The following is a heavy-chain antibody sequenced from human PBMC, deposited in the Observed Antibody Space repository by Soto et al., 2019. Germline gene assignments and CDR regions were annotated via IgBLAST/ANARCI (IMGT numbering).Heavy chain of an antibody. D-gene: IGHD5-18*01. V-gene: IGHV1-2*02. CDR3: ARVPLTGYSYLGYYGMDV. CDR2: INPNSGGT. CDR1: GYTFTGYY. Sequence: VSVKVSCKASGYTFTGYYMHWVRQAPGQGLEWMGWINPNSGGTNYAQKFQGRVTMTRDTSISTAYMELSRLRSDDTAVYYCARVPLTGYSYLGYYGMDVWGQGTTVTVSS. J-gene: IGHJ6*02.